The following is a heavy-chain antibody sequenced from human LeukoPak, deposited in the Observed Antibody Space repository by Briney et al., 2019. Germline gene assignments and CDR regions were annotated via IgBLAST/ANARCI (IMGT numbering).Heavy chain of an antibody. CDR2: IYDSGST. J-gene: IGHJ3*02. CDR1: GASIRSGDYY. V-gene: IGHV4-30-4*08. D-gene: IGHD2-15*01. CDR3: ARDCSGGSCYGAFDI. Sequence: SETLSLTCTVSGASIRSGDYYWSWIRQPPGEGLEWIGYIYDSGSTYYNPSLKSRITISVDTSENRFSLKLSSVTATDTAVYYCARDCSGGSCYGAFDIWGQGTMVTVSS.